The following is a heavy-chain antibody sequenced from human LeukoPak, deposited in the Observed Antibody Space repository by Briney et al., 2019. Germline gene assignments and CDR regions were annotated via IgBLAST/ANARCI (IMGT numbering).Heavy chain of an antibody. V-gene: IGHV3-20*04. Sequence: GGSLRLSCAASGFTFDDYGTNWVRQAPGKGLEWVSGINWNGGSTGYADSVKGRFTISRDNAKNSLYLQMNSLRAEDTALYYCARGGSYGGYHSYWGQGTLVTVSS. J-gene: IGHJ4*02. D-gene: IGHD4-23*01. CDR2: INWNGGST. CDR3: ARGGSYGGYHSY. CDR1: GFTFDDYG.